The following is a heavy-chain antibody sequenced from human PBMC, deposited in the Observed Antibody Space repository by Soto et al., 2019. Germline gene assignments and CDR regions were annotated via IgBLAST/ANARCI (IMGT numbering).Heavy chain of an antibody. D-gene: IGHD4-17*01. CDR1: GFSFSNYW. CDR3: ARLRGDYGGARDC. CDR2: MKGDGSEK. J-gene: IGHJ4*02. V-gene: IGHV3-7*01. Sequence: EVQLVESGGGLVQPGGSLRLSCAASGFSFSNYWMNWVRQAPGKGLEWVANMKGDGSEKSYVDSVRGRFTISRDNAKNSLYLQMNNLRAEDTAVYYCARLRGDYGGARDCWGQGTLDIVSS.